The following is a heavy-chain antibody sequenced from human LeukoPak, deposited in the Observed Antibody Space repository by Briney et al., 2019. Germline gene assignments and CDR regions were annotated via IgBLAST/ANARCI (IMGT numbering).Heavy chain of an antibody. CDR2: IWYEGSNK. D-gene: IGHD5-18*01. Sequence: PGGSLRLSCAASGFTFSSYGMHWVRQAPGKGLEWVAFIWYEGSNKYYADSVKGRFTISRDNSKNTLYLQMNSLRAEDTAVYYCAKCLGVPHTAMGTPWVIYYYYYYMDVWGKGTTVTVSS. V-gene: IGHV3-30*02. CDR3: AKCLGVPHTAMGTPWVIYYYYYYMDV. J-gene: IGHJ6*03. CDR1: GFTFSSYG.